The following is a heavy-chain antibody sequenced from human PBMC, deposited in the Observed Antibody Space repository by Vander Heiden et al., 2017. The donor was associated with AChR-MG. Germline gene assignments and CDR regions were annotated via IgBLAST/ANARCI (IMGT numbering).Heavy chain of an antibody. D-gene: IGHD2-2*01. CDR1: GGTFSSYA. V-gene: IGHV1-69*06. J-gene: IGHJ5*02. Sequence: EVKKPGSSVKVSCKASGGTFSSYAISWVRQAPGQGLEWMGGIIPIFGTVNYAQKFQGRVTITADKSTSTAYMELSSLRSEDTAVYYCARGPDIVVVPAAIGWFDPWGQGTLVTVSS. CDR3: ARGPDIVVVPAAIGWFDP. CDR2: IIPIFGTV.